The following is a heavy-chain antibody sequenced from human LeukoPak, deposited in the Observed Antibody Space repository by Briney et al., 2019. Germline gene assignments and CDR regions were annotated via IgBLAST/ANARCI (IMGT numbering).Heavy chain of an antibody. D-gene: IGHD3-10*01. V-gene: IGHV1-24*01. CDR3: ATLPRGHLFDS. Sequence: APVRVSCTLFGDTLSELFMHWVRQSPGNGLVWMGGFVPEDGETNYAQKFQGRVTMTEDTSTDTAYMELSSLRSGDSAVYFCATLPRGHLFDSWGQGALVTVSS. CDR1: GDTLSELF. CDR2: FVPEDGET. J-gene: IGHJ4*02.